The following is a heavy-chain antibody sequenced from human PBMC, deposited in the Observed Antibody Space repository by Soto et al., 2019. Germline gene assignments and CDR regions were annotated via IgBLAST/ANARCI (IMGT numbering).Heavy chain of an antibody. V-gene: IGHV5-51*01. CDR3: ARIIADWYFDL. Sequence: GESLKISCKGSGYSFTNYWIGWVRQKPGKGLEWMGTIFPGDSDIRYSPSFQGQVTISADKSISTAYLQWNSLKASDTAMYYCARIIADWYFDLWGRGTLVTVSS. D-gene: IGHD3-16*02. CDR1: GYSFTNYW. CDR2: IFPGDSDI. J-gene: IGHJ2*01.